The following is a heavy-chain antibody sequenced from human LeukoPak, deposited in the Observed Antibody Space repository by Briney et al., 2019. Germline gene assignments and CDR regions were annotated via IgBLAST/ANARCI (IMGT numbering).Heavy chain of an antibody. Sequence: GGSLRLSCAAYGFTFCNFWLHSVRQAPGKGLEWVSRITSDGSNLNYAASVQGRFTISRDNAKNTLYLQMNSLRAEDTAVYYCARGGHSSFDYWGQGALVTVSS. V-gene: IGHV3-74*01. D-gene: IGHD3-16*01. CDR3: ARGGHSSFDY. CDR1: GFTFCNFW. CDR2: ITSDGSNL. J-gene: IGHJ4*02.